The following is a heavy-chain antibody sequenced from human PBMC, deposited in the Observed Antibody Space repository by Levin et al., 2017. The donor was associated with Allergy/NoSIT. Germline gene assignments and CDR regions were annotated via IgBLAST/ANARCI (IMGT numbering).Heavy chain of an antibody. D-gene: IGHD3-9*01. Sequence: ASVKVSCKASGYTFTGYYMHWVRQAPGQGLEWMGWINPNNGGTNYAQKFQGRVTMTRDTSISTAYMELSRLRSDDTAVYYCARGGIFHYFDYWGQGTLVTVSS. J-gene: IGHJ4*02. V-gene: IGHV1-2*02. CDR1: GYTFTGYY. CDR3: ARGGIFHYFDY. CDR2: INPNNGGT.